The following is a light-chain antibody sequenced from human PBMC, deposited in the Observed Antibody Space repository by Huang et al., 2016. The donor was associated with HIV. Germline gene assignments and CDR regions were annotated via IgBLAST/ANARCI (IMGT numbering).Light chain of an antibody. CDR1: QSVLYSSNNKNY. CDR2: WAS. Sequence: DIVMTQSPDSLAVSLGERATINCKSSQSVLYSSNNKNYLAGYQQKPGQPPKLLIYWASTRESGVPDRCSGSGSGTDFTLTISSLQAEDVAVYYCQQYYSTPLTFGGGTKVEIK. J-gene: IGKJ4*01. V-gene: IGKV4-1*01. CDR3: QQYYSTPLT.